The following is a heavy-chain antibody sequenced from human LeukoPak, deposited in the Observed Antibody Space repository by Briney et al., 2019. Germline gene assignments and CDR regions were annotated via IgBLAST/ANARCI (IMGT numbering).Heavy chain of an antibody. CDR1: GFTFSSYS. Sequence: PGGSLRLSCAASGFTFSSYSMNWVRQAPGKGLEWVSSISSSSSYIYYADSVKGRFTISRDNAKNSLYLQMNSLRAEDTAVYYCARDRIAYSSSPGSYWGQGTLVTVSS. D-gene: IGHD6-6*01. V-gene: IGHV3-21*01. CDR2: ISSSSSYI. CDR3: ARDRIAYSSSPGSY. J-gene: IGHJ4*02.